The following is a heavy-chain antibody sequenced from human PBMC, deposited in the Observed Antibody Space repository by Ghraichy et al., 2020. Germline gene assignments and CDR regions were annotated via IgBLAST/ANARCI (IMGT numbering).Heavy chain of an antibody. CDR1: GFTFTSSA. V-gene: IGHV1-58*01. CDR3: AADSSGYSVQVAMWYYYYGMDV. J-gene: IGHJ6*02. D-gene: IGHD3-22*01. Sequence: SVKVSCKASGFTFTSSAVQWVRQARGQRLEWIGWIVVGSGNTNYAQKFQERVTITRDMSTSTAYMELSSLRSEDTAVYYCAADSSGYSVQVAMWYYYYGMDVWGQGTTVTVSS. CDR2: IVVGSGNT.